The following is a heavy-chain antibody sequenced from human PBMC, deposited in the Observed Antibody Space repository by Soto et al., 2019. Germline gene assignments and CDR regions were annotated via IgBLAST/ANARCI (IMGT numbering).Heavy chain of an antibody. CDR1: AGSISSGDYY. CDR2: IYYSGST. V-gene: IGHV4-30-4*01. J-gene: IGHJ4*01. CDR3: ARVHVMVVAGSTFDY. Sequence: SETLSLTCTLSAGSISSGDYYGSWIRQPPGKGLEWIGYIYYSGSTYYNPSLKSRVTISVDTSNNPFSLKLTSVTAADTAVYYFARVHVMVVAGSTFDYWGHGTLVTVSS. D-gene: IGHD2-2*01.